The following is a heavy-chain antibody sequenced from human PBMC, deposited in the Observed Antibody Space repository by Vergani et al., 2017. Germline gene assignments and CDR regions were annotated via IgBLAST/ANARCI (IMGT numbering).Heavy chain of an antibody. V-gene: IGHV4-61*02. Sequence: QVQLQESGPGLVKPSQTLSLSCTVSGGSVRTSIGYYLTWIRQPAGKTLDGIGEIFSSGTTNYNPSFKNRVTMSVDTSKNQFSLKLNSVTAADTAVYYCARNGYYDTLGGPGFDLWGRGTLVTVSS. CDR2: IFSSGTT. J-gene: IGHJ2*01. CDR3: ARNGYYDTLGGPGFDL. CDR1: GGSVRTSIGYY. D-gene: IGHD3-22*01.